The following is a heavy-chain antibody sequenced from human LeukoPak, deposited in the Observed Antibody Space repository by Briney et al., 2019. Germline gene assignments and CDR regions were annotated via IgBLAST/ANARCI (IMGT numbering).Heavy chain of an antibody. Sequence: PGGSLRLSCAASGFTFSRYWMSWVRQAPGKGLEWVGNIKQDGSEKFYVDSVKGRFTISRDNAKKSLYLQMNSLRADDTAVYFCARGDYYASSGFYTDAFDIWGQGTMVTVSS. CDR3: ARGDYYASSGFYTDAFDI. D-gene: IGHD3-22*01. CDR2: IKQDGSEK. CDR1: GFTFSRYW. V-gene: IGHV3-7*01. J-gene: IGHJ3*02.